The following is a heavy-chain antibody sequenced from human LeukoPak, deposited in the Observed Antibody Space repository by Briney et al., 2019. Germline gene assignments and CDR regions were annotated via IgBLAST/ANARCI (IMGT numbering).Heavy chain of an antibody. CDR1: GGSFSGYY. CDR2: INHSGST. J-gene: IGHJ5*02. Sequence: PSETLSLTCAVYGGSFSGYYWSWIRQPPGKGLEWIGEINHSGSTNYNPSLKSRVTISVDTSKNQFSLKLSSVTAADTAVYYCARVNYGDYYLWGQGTLVTVSS. D-gene: IGHD4-17*01. V-gene: IGHV4-34*01. CDR3: ARVNYGDYYL.